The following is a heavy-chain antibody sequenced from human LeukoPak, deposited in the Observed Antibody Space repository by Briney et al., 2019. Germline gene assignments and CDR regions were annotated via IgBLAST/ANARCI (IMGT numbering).Heavy chain of an antibody. CDR2: IIPIFGTA. CDR1: GGTFSSYA. CDR3: ARATVRGVIITAPFDY. Sequence: SVKVSCKASGGTFSSYAISWVRQAPGQGLEWMGGIIPIFGTANYAQKFQGRVTITTDESTSTAYMELSSLRPEDTAVYYCARATVRGVIITAPFDYWGQGTLVTVSS. J-gene: IGHJ4*02. D-gene: IGHD3-10*01. V-gene: IGHV1-69*05.